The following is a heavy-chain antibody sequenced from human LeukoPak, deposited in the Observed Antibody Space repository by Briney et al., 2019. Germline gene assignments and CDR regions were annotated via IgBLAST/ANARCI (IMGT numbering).Heavy chain of an antibody. J-gene: IGHJ4*02. CDR1: GGSFSGYY. CDR2: INHSGST. D-gene: IGHD5-12*01. CDR3: ASDSGYDEIDY. Sequence: KPSETLSLTCAVYGGSFSGYYWSWIRQPPGKGLEWIGEINHSGSTNYNPSLKSRVTMSVDTSKNQFSLKLSSVTAADTAVYYCASDSGYDEIDYWGQGTLVTVSS. V-gene: IGHV4-34*01.